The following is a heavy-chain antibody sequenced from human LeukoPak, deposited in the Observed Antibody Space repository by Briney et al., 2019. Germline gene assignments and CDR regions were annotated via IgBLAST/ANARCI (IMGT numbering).Heavy chain of an antibody. V-gene: IGHV5-51*01. CDR3: ARGESSSWPYYFDY. J-gene: IGHJ4*02. D-gene: IGHD6-13*01. CDR1: GYSFTTYW. CDR2: MYPGDSQT. Sequence: GESLKISCKGSGYSFTTYWIAWVRQMPGKGLEWMGIMYPGDSQTRYSPSFRGHLTISADRSISTAYLQWSSLKASDTAMYYCARGESSSWPYYFDYWGQGTLVTVSS.